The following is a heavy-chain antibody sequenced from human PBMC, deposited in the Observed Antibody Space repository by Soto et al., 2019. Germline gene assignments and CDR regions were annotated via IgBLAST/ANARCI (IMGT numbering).Heavy chain of an antibody. CDR1: VGSISRGGYY. V-gene: IGHV4-31*03. CDR3: ARALGLRIGYYFDY. Sequence: PSESLSLTGTVSVGSISRGGYYWSWIRQHPGKGLEWIGYIYYSGSTYYNPSLKSRVTISVDTSKNQFSLKLSSVTAADTAVYYCARALGLRIGYYFDYWGQGTLVTVS. D-gene: IGHD4-17*01. J-gene: IGHJ4*02. CDR2: IYYSGST.